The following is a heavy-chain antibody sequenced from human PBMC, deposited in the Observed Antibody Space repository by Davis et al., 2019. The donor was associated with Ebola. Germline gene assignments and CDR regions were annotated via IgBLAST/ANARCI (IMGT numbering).Heavy chain of an antibody. J-gene: IGHJ6*02. V-gene: IGHV4-34*01. CDR3: ARHTPNSYGSMNYYYGMDV. CDR1: GGSFSGYY. CDR2: INHSGST. D-gene: IGHD5-18*01. Sequence: MPSETLSLTCAVYGGSFSGYYWSWIRQPPGKGLEWIGEINHSGSTNYNPSLKSRVTISVDKSKNQFSLKLSSVTAADTAVYYCARHTPNSYGSMNYYYGMDVWGQGTTVTVSS.